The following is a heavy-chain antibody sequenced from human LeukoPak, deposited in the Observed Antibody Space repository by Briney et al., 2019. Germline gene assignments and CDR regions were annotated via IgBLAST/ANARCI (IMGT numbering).Heavy chain of an antibody. CDR1: GFTFSSYG. Sequence: GRSLRLSCAASGFTFSSYGVHWVRQAPGKGLEWVAVISYDGSNKYYADSVKGRFTISRDNSKNTLYLQMNSLRAEDTAVYYCAKVQKKRCCSGGSCYDLDYWGQGTLVTVSS. CDR3: AKVQKKRCCSGGSCYDLDY. CDR2: ISYDGSNK. D-gene: IGHD2-15*01. V-gene: IGHV3-30*18. J-gene: IGHJ4*02.